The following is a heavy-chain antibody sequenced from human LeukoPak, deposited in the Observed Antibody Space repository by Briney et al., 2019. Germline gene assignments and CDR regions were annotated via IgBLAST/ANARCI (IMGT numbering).Heavy chain of an antibody. J-gene: IGHJ4*02. Sequence: PSETLSPTCTVSGGSISSYYWSWIRQPPGKGLEWIGYIYYSGSTNYNPSLKSRVTISVDTSKNQFSLKLSSVTAADTAVYYCARGDGGITIFGVVPFFDYWGQGTLVTVSS. CDR2: IYYSGST. CDR1: GGSISSYY. CDR3: ARGDGGITIFGVVPFFDY. D-gene: IGHD3-3*01. V-gene: IGHV4-59*01.